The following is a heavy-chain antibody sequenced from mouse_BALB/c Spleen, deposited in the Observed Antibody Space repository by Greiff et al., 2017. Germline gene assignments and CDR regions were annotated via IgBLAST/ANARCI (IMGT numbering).Heavy chain of an antibody. CDR1: GFNIKDYY. CDR3: NAWARLLRYPFDY. V-gene: IGHV14-4*02. D-gene: IGHD1-1*01. CDR2: IDPENGDT. Sequence: VQLQQSGAELVRSGASVKLSCTASGFNIKDYYMHWVKQRPEQGLEWIGWIDPENGDTEYAPKFQGKATMTADTSSNTAYLQLSSLTSEDTAVYYCNAWARLLRYPFDYRGQGTTLTASS. J-gene: IGHJ2*01.